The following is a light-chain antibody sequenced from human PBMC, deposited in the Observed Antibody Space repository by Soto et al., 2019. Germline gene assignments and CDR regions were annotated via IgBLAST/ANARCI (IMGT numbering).Light chain of an antibody. CDR2: DTS. CDR1: HNVGSRY. CDR3: QQYGSSPRT. V-gene: IGKV3-20*01. Sequence: EIVLTQSPGTLSLSPGEIATLSCRASHNVGSRYLAWYQQKPGQAPRLLIYDTSNRATGIPDRFSGSGSGTDFTLTNSSLEPGDLAVYYCQQYGSSPRTFGQGTKVEIK. J-gene: IGKJ1*01.